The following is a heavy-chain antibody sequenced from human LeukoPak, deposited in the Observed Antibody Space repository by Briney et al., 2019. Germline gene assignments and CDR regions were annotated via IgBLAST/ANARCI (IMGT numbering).Heavy chain of an antibody. CDR1: GFTLTNFA. V-gene: IGHV3-30*04. Sequence: GGSLRLSCAASGFTLTNFAVHWVRQAPGKGLEWVAFISYDGSTKYYADSVKGRFTISRDNAKNSLYLQMNSLRAEDTAVYYCAELGITMIGGVWGKGTTVTISS. D-gene: IGHD3-10*02. J-gene: IGHJ6*04. CDR2: ISYDGSTK. CDR3: AELGITMIGGV.